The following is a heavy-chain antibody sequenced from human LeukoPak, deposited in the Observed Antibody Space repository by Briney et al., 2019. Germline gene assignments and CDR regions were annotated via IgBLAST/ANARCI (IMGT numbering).Heavy chain of an antibody. J-gene: IGHJ4*02. CDR2: ISSGGSYI. D-gene: IGHD5-12*01. V-gene: IGHV3-21*01. Sequence: GGALRLSCAASGLTFSNYNMNWVRQAPGKGLERVSFISSGGSYIYYTDSVKGRFTISRDKAKNSMFLQMNSLRAEDTAVYFCARAVVGSGYDYFDYWGQGTLVSVSS. CDR3: ARAVVGSGYDYFDY. CDR1: GLTFSNYN.